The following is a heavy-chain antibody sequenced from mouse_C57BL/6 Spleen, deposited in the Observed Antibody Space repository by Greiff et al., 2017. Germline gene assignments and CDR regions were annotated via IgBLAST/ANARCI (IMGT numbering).Heavy chain of an antibody. CDR1: GYAFTNYL. V-gene: IGHV1-54*01. D-gene: IGHD1-1*01. CDR3: ARDPITTVVVNYWYFDV. J-gene: IGHJ1*03. Sequence: QVQLQQSGAELVRPGTSVKVSCKASGYAFTNYLIEWVKQRPGQGLEWIGVINPGSGGTNYNEKFKGKATLTADKSSSTAYMQLSSLTSEDSAVYFCARDPITTVVVNYWYFDVWGTGTTVTVSS. CDR2: INPGSGGT.